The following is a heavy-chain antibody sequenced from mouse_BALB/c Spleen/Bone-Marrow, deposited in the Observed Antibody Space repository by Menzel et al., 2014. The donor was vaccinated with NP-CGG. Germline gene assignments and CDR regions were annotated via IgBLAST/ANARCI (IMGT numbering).Heavy chain of an antibody. CDR3: ARVSYYAMDY. J-gene: IGHJ4*01. V-gene: IGHV5-6-3*01. CDR2: INSNGGST. Sequence: EVKVEESGGGLVQPGGSLKLSCAASGFTFXSYGMSWVRQTPDKRLELVATINSNGGSTYYPDSVKGRFTISRDNAKNTLYLQMSSLKSEDTAMYYCARVSYYAMDYWGQGTSVTVSS. CDR1: GFTFXSYG.